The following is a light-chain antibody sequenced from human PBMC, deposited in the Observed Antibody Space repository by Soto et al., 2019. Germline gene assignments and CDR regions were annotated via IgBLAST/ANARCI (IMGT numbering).Light chain of an antibody. J-gene: IGKJ1*01. CDR2: KAS. CDR1: QSISSW. V-gene: IGKV1-5*03. CDR3: QQYNSYSRT. Sequence: DIQVTQSPPTLSASVGDRVTITCRASQSISSWLAWYQQKPGKAPKLLIYKASNLKSGVPSRFSGSGSGTEFTLTISSLQPDDFATYYCQQYNSYSRTFGQGTKVDIK.